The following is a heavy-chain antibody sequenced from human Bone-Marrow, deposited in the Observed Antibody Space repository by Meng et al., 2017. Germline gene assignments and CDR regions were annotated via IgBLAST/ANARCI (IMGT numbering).Heavy chain of an antibody. V-gene: IGHV4-61*01. CDR1: GGSVSSGSYY. D-gene: IGHD6-6*01. J-gene: IGHJ4*02. Sequence: QGHLQQWGPSLVRPSETLSLTCTVSGGSVSSGSYYWGWIRQPPGKGLEWIGHIYYSGSTNYNPSLKSRVTISVDTSKNQFSLKLSSVTAADTAVYFCARSSTSPASYFFDYWGQGTLVTVSS. CDR2: IYYSGST. CDR3: ARSSTSPASYFFDY.